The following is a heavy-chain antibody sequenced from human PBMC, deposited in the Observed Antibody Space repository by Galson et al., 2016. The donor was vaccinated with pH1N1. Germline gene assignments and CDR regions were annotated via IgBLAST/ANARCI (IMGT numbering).Heavy chain of an antibody. CDR2: IYWNDDK. Sequence: ALVKPTQNLTLTCTFSGFSLSTSGVGVGWIRQPPGKALEWLALIYWNDDKRYSPSLKSRLTITKDTSKNQVVLTMTNMDPVDTATYYCAHSYYGDYVGWFDPWGQGTLVTVSS. J-gene: IGHJ5*02. CDR1: GFSLSTSGVG. D-gene: IGHD4-17*01. CDR3: AHSYYGDYVGWFDP. V-gene: IGHV2-5*01.